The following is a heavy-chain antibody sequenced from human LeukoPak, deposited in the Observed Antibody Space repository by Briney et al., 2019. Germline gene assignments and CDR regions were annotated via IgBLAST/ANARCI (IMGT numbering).Heavy chain of an antibody. Sequence: SETLSLTCAVYGGSFSGYYWSWIRQPPGKGLEWIGEINHSGSTNYNPSLKSRVTISVDTTKNQFSLKLSSVTAADTAGYYCARGQDTPNDYWGQGTLVTVSS. CDR1: GGSFSGYY. V-gene: IGHV4-34*01. CDR3: ARGQDTPNDY. CDR2: INHSGST. J-gene: IGHJ4*02. D-gene: IGHD5-18*01.